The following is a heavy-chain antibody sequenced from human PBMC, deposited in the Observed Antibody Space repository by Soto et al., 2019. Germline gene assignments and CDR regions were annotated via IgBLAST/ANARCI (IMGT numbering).Heavy chain of an antibody. J-gene: IGHJ3*01. V-gene: IGHV4-59*01. CDR2: IYYSGST. CDR3: ASRLTLATTTGDAFDL. D-gene: IGHD4-17*01. Sequence: QVQLQESGPGLVKPSETLSLTCTVSSGSIINYYWSWIRQPPGKGLEWIGFIYYSGSTNSNSFLKSRVTMTVDMSMQQLSLKLNSVTAAETAVYYCASRLTLATTTGDAFDLCGQGTMVTVSS. CDR1: SGSIINYY.